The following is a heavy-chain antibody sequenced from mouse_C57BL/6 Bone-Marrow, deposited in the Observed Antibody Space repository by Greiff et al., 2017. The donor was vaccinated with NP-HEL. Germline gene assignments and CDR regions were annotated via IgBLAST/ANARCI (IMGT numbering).Heavy chain of an antibody. CDR3: ARLLSDV. J-gene: IGHJ1*03. D-gene: IGHD1-1*01. V-gene: IGHV5-6*01. CDR1: GFTFSSYG. Sequence: EVQVVESGGDLVKPGGSLKLSCAASGFTFSSYGMSWVRQTPDKRLEWVATISSGGSYTYYPDSVKGRFTISRDNAKNTLYLQMSSLKSEDTAMYYCARLLSDVWGTGTTVTVSS. CDR2: ISSGGSYT.